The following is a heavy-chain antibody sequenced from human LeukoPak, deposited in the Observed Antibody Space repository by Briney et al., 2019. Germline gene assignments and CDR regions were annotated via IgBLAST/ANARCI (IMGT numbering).Heavy chain of an antibody. CDR2: ISAYNGNT. J-gene: IGHJ5*02. Sequence: GASVKVSCKASGYTFTSYGISWVRQAPGQGLEWMGWISAYNGNTNYAQKLQGRVTMTTDISTSTAYMELRSLRSDDTAVYYCASTMVRGVIIKASWFDPWGQGTLVTVSS. CDR1: GYTFTSYG. D-gene: IGHD3-10*01. V-gene: IGHV1-18*01. CDR3: ASTMVRGVIIKASWFDP.